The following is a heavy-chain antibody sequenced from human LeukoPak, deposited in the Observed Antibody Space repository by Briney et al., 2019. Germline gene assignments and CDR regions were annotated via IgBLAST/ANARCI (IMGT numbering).Heavy chain of an antibody. Sequence: SETLSLTCAVSGGSFSGYYWYWIRQPPGKGLEWIGEIDHGESTNYNPSLKSRATLSVDTSKNQFSLKLSSVTAADTAVYYCARVIAGVQLGFTGRYYNCHMDVWGKGTTVAVSS. CDR3: ARVIAGVQLGFTGRYYNCHMDV. D-gene: IGHD3-9*01. CDR1: GGSFSGYY. CDR2: IDHGEST. V-gene: IGHV4-34*01. J-gene: IGHJ6*03.